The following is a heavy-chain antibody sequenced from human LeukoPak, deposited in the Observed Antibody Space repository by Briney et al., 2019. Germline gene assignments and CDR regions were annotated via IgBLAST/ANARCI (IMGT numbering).Heavy chain of an antibody. CDR3: ARYRDGSNDHRSFDI. Sequence: PSETLSLTCTVSGYSISSGYYWGWIRQPPGKGLEWIESMYHSGSTYYNPSLKSRVTMSVDTSKNQFSLKLSSMTAADTAVYYCARYRDGSNDHRSFDIWGQGTMVTVSS. CDR1: GYSISSGYY. CDR2: MYHSGST. D-gene: IGHD5-24*01. V-gene: IGHV4-38-2*02. J-gene: IGHJ3*02.